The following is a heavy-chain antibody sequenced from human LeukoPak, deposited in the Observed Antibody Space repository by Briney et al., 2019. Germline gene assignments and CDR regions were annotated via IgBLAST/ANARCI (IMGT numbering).Heavy chain of an antibody. J-gene: IGHJ6*03. CDR1: GFTVSSNY. D-gene: IGHD6-13*01. Sequence: GGSLRLSCAASGFTVSSNYMSWVRQAPGKGLEWVSVIYSGGSTYYADSVKGRFSISRDNSKNTLYLQMNSLTTEDTAVYYCAKVSAGSYYYYYMDVWGKGTTVTVSS. V-gene: IGHV3-66*01. CDR2: IYSGGST. CDR3: AKVSAGSYYYYYMDV.